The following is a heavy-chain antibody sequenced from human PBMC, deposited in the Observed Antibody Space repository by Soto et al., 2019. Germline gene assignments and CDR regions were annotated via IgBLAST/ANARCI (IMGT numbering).Heavy chain of an antibody. Sequence: SETVSLTCTVSGGSISSYYWSWIRQPPGRGLEWIGYIYYSGSTNYNPSLKSRVTISVDTSKNQFSLKLSSVTAADTAVYYCARVPYSSSWYDNWFDPWGQGTLVTVSS. CDR1: GGSISSYY. CDR2: IYYSGST. CDR3: ARVPYSSSWYDNWFDP. V-gene: IGHV4-59*01. J-gene: IGHJ5*02. D-gene: IGHD6-13*01.